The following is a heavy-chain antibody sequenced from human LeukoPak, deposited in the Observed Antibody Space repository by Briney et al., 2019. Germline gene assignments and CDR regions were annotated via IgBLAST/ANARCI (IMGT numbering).Heavy chain of an antibody. Sequence: PGGSLRLSYAASGFTFSSYWMSWVRQAPGKGLEWVANIKQDGSEKYYVDSVKGRFTISRDNAKNSLYLQMNSLRAEDTAVYYCARDLAEHYDILTGYYFVDYWGQGTLVTVSS. CDR3: ARDLAEHYDILTGYYFVDY. V-gene: IGHV3-7*03. CDR1: GFTFSSYW. CDR2: IKQDGSEK. J-gene: IGHJ4*02. D-gene: IGHD3-9*01.